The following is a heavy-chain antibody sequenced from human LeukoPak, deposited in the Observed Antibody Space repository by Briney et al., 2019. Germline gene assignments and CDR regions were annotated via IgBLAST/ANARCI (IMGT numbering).Heavy chain of an antibody. D-gene: IGHD2-2*01. V-gene: IGHV4-4*02. CDR3: ARDRPPGYCSSTSCYPGWFDP. CDR1: GGSISSSNW. Sequence: SETLSLTCAVSGGSISSSNWWSWVRPPPGKGLEWIGEIYHSGSTNYNPSLKSRVTISVDKSKNQFSLKLSSVTAADTAVYYCARDRPPGYCSSTSCYPGWFDPWGQGTLVTVSS. J-gene: IGHJ5*02. CDR2: IYHSGST.